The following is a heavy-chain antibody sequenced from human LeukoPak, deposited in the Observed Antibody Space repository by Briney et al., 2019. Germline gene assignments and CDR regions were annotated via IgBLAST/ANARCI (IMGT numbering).Heavy chain of an antibody. D-gene: IGHD6-13*01. V-gene: IGHV3-30*02. CDR1: GFTVGSSG. J-gene: IGHJ4*02. CDR2: IRYDGSNK. CDR3: ASLAAPGFDY. Sequence: GGSLRLSLSAAGFTVGSSGMGSVRQAPGKGLEWVAFIRYDGSNKYYADSVKGRFTISRDNSKNTLYLQMNSLRAEVTAVYYRASLAAPGFDYWGQGTLVTVST.